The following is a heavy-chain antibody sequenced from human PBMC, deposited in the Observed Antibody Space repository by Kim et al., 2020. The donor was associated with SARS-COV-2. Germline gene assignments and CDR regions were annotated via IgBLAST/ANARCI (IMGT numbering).Heavy chain of an antibody. CDR1: GGSTSSYY. CDR3: ARDYDSSVQGAFDI. D-gene: IGHD3-22*01. CDR2: IYYSGST. Sequence: SETLSLTCTVSGGSTSSYYWSWIRQPPGKGLEWIGYIYYSGSTNYNPSLKSRVTISVDTSKNQFSLKLSSVTAADTAVYYCARDYDSSVQGAFDIWGQGT. V-gene: IGHV4-59*13. J-gene: IGHJ3*02.